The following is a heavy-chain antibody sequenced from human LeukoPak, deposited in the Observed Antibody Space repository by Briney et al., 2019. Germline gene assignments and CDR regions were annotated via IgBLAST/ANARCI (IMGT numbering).Heavy chain of an antibody. J-gene: IGHJ6*03. Sequence: PSETLSLTCAVYGGSFSGYYWSWIRQPPGRGLEWIGEINHSGSTNYTPSLKTRVTISGDTSTNQFSLKLSSVTAADTAVYFCARVGYSYVINDWSRTGLGAYPTKYYYHMDVWGKGTTVTVSS. CDR1: GGSFSGYY. V-gene: IGHV4-34*01. CDR3: ARVGYSYVINDWSRTGLGAYPTKYYYHMDV. CDR2: INHSGST. D-gene: IGHD5-18*01.